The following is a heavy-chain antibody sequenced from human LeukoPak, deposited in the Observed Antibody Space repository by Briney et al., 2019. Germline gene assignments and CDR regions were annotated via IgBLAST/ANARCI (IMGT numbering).Heavy chain of an antibody. CDR3: ARLTYYYSSGSYKHVDY. Sequence: GGSLRLSCAASGFTVSSNYMSWVRQAPGKGLEWVSVIYSGGSTYYADSVKGRFTISRDNSKNTLYLQMNSLRAEDTAVYYCARLTYYYSSGSYKHVDYWGQGTLVTVSS. CDR2: IYSGGST. J-gene: IGHJ4*02. CDR1: GFTVSSNY. V-gene: IGHV3-66*04. D-gene: IGHD3-10*01.